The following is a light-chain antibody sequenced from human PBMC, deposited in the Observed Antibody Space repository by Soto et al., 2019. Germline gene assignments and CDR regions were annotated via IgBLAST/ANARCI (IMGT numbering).Light chain of an antibody. Sequence: DIQMTQTPSSLSASVGDRDTITCRASQSIDNYLNWYQQKPGKAPKLLIYAASSLQSGVPSRFSGTGSGTDFTLTISSLQLEDFATYYCQQSYTTPRAFGQGTDLEIK. CDR2: AAS. J-gene: IGKJ2*01. CDR1: QSIDNY. V-gene: IGKV1-39*01. CDR3: QQSYTTPRA.